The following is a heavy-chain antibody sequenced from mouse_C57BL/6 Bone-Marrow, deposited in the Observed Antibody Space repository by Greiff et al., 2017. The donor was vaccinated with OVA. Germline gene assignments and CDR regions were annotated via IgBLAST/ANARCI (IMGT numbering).Heavy chain of an antibody. D-gene: IGHD2-2*01. CDR1: GYTFTSYR. CDR2: IYPGNRDT. J-gene: IGHJ2*01. V-gene: IGHV1-5*01. Sequence: VPLKESGTVLARPGASVKMSCKTSGYTFTSYRMQWVKQRPGQGLVWIGAIYPGNRDTSYNQKFKGKAKLTAVTSASTAYMELSSLTNEDSAMYYCTRGYDPRGGYWGQGTTLTVSS. CDR3: TRGYDPRGGY.